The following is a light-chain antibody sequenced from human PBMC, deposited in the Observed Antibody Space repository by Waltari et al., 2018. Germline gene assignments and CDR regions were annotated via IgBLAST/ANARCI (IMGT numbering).Light chain of an antibody. CDR3: SSYISSDTLEL. V-gene: IGLV2-14*03. CDR1: SSDVGGYNY. CDR2: DVS. Sequence: HSALTQPASVSGSPGQSITISCTGTSSDVGGYNYVPWYQQHPGKAPKLLIFDVSNRPSGVSNRCSGSKSGNTASLTVSGLQAEDEADYYCSSYISSDTLELFGGGTSLTVL. J-gene: IGLJ2*01.